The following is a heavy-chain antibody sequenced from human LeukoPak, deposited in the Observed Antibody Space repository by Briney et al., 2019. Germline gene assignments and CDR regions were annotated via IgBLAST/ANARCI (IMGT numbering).Heavy chain of an antibody. CDR1: GYTFTSYA. V-gene: IGHV7-4-1*02. J-gene: IGHJ3*02. CDR2: INTNTGNP. Sequence: ASVKVSCKASGYTFTSYAMNWVRQAPGQGLEWMGWINTNTGNPTYAQGFTGRFVFSLDTSVSTAYLQISSLKAEDTAVHYCARPPLRDTVTTAGEDAFDIWGQGTMVTVSS. CDR3: ARPPLRDTVTTAGEDAFDI. D-gene: IGHD4-17*01.